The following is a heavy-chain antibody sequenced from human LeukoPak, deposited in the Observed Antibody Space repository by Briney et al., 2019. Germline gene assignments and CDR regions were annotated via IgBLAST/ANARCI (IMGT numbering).Heavy chain of an antibody. J-gene: IGHJ3*02. D-gene: IGHD6-13*01. CDR3: ARDRTGSSSWYPDAFDI. CDR2: ISYDGSNK. Sequence: GGSLRLSCAASGFTFSSYAMSWVRQAPGKGLEWVAIISYDGSNKYYADSVKGRFTISRDNSKNTLYLQMNSLRAEDTAVYYCARDRTGSSSWYPDAFDIWGQGTMVTVSS. CDR1: GFTFSSYA. V-gene: IGHV3-30-3*01.